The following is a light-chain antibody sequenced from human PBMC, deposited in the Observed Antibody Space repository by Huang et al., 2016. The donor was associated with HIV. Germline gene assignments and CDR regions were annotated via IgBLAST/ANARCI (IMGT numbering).Light chain of an antibody. CDR2: AAS. V-gene: IGKV1-6*01. CDR1: QDIRND. Sequence: AIQMTQSPSSLSASVGDRVTITCRANQDIRNDLGWYQQNTGKAPKLLIYAASSLQSGVPSRFSGSVSGTDFTLTISSLQPEDFATYYCLQDYNYPWTFGQGTKVEIK. CDR3: LQDYNYPWT. J-gene: IGKJ1*01.